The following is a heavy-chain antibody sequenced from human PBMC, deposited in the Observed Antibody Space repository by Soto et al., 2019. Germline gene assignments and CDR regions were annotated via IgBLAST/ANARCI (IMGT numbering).Heavy chain of an antibody. Sequence: ASVKVSCKASGGTFSSYAISWVRQAPGQGLEWMGGIIPIFGTANYAQKFQGRVTITADESTSTAYMELSSLRSEDTAVYYCASTNHSSGWYNYFDYWGQGTLVTVSS. D-gene: IGHD6-19*01. CDR2: IIPIFGTA. V-gene: IGHV1-69*13. CDR3: ASTNHSSGWYNYFDY. CDR1: GGTFSSYA. J-gene: IGHJ4*02.